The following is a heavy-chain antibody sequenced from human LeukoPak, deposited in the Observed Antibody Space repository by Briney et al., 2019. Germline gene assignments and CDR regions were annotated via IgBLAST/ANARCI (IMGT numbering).Heavy chain of an antibody. Sequence: PGGSLRLSCAASGFTFDDYGMSWVRQAPGKGLEWVSGINWNGGSTGYADSVKGRFTISRDNAKNSLYLQMNSLRAEDTALYYCARESPRRYYDFWSGYIANWFDPWGQGTLVTVSS. CDR2: INWNGGST. V-gene: IGHV3-20*04. D-gene: IGHD3-3*01. CDR1: GFTFDDYG. CDR3: ARESPRRYYDFWSGYIANWFDP. J-gene: IGHJ5*02.